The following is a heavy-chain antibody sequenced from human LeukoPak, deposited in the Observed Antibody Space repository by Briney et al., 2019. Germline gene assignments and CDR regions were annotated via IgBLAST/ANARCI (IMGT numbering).Heavy chain of an antibody. CDR2: ISGSGGST. J-gene: IGHJ6*03. D-gene: IGHD3-10*01. V-gene: IGHV3-23*01. CDR3: AKGGRLLWFGELLSPLGGWNYMDV. Sequence: GGSLRLSCAASGFTFSSYAMCWVRQAPGKGLEWVSAISGSGGSTYYADSVKGRFTISRDNSKNTLYLQMNSLRAEDTAVYYCAKGGRLLWFGELLSPLGGWNYMDVWGKGTTVTVSS. CDR1: GFTFSSYA.